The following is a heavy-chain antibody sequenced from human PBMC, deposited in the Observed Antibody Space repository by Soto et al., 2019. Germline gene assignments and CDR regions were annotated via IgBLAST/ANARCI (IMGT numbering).Heavy chain of an antibody. CDR2: ISYDGSNK. CDR1: GFTFSSYG. J-gene: IGHJ6*02. D-gene: IGHD6-13*01. V-gene: IGHV3-30*18. CDR3: AKDGGGAAAGTRYGMEV. Sequence: QVQLVESGGGVVQPGRSLRLSCAASGFTFSSYGMHWVRQAPGKGLEWVAVISYDGSNKYYADYVKGRFTISRDNSKNKLYLQMNSLRAEDTAVYYCAKDGGGAAAGTRYGMEVWGPGTTVTVS.